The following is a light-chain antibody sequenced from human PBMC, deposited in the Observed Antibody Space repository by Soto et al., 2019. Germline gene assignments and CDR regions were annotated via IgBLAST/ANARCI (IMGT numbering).Light chain of an antibody. J-gene: IGKJ1*01. CDR2: GAS. CDR1: QSVSIK. V-gene: IGKV3-20*01. Sequence: EIVMTQSPSTLSASPGERATLSCRASQSVSIKLAWYQQKPGQAPRLLIYGASSRATGIPDRFSGSGSGTDFTLTISRPEPEDFAVYYCQQYGSSPRTFGQGTKVDIK. CDR3: QQYGSSPRT.